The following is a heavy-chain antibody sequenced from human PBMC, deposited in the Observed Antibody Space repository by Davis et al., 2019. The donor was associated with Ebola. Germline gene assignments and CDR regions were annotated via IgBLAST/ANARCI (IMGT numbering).Heavy chain of an antibody. Sequence: PSETLSLTCAVSDYSIISGYYWGWIRQPPGKGLEWIGSIYHSGNTYYNPSLKSRVTISVDTSKNQFSLKLSSVTAADTAVYYCARDMELELNLFDYWGQGTLVTVSS. D-gene: IGHD1-7*01. CDR1: DYSIISGYY. CDR3: ARDMELELNLFDY. CDR2: IYHSGNT. J-gene: IGHJ4*02. V-gene: IGHV4-38-2*02.